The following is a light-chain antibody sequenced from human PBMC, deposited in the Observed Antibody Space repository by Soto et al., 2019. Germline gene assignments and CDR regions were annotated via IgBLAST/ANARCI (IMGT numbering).Light chain of an antibody. CDR1: SSNIGAGYH. V-gene: IGLV1-40*01. Sequence: QSVLTQPPSVSGAPGQRVTISCTGSSSNIGAGYHVHWYRQLPGTAPKLFIYGNSNRPSGVPDRFSGSKSGTSASLAITGLQAEDEADYYCQSYDRSLSVVFGGGTKLTVL. CDR2: GNS. CDR3: QSYDRSLSVV. J-gene: IGLJ2*01.